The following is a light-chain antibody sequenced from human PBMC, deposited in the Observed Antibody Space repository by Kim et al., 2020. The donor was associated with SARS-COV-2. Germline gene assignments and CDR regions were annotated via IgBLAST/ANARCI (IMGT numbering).Light chain of an antibody. CDR2: DVF. Sequence: PGQSITISCTGASSDFDYDYVSWYQQYQGKVTKLIIYDVFKRPSGIAVRFSGSRSGSTASLTISGLQTDDEADYYCTSYTGTGPWVFGGGTQLTVL. V-gene: IGLV2-14*03. CDR1: SSDFDYDY. CDR3: TSYTGTGPWV. J-gene: IGLJ3*02.